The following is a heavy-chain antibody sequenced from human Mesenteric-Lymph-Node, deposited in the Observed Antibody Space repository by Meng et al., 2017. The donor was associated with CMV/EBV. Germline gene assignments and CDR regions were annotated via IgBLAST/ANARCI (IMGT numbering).Heavy chain of an antibody. CDR2: ISGSGGST. V-gene: IGHV3-23*01. Sequence: LSLTCAASGFTFSSYAMSWVRQAPGKGLEWVSAISGSGGSTYYADSVKGRFTISRDNSKNTLYLQMNSLRAEDTAVYYCAKDRLSIAVAAGVFDYWGQGTLVTVSS. J-gene: IGHJ4*02. D-gene: IGHD6-19*01. CDR3: AKDRLSIAVAAGVFDY. CDR1: GFTFSSYA.